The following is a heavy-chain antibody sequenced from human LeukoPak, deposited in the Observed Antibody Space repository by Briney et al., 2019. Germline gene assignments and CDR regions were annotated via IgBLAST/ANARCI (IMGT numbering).Heavy chain of an antibody. D-gene: IGHD3-16*02. CDR3: ARHDYDYVWGSYRYRVGVFDY. Sequence: PSETLSLTCTVSGGSISSSSYYWGWIRQPPGKGLEWIGSIYYSGSTYYNPSLKSRVTISVDTSKNQFSLKLSSVTAADTAVYYCARHDYDYVWGSYRYRVGVFDYWGQGTLVTVSS. J-gene: IGHJ4*02. V-gene: IGHV4-39*01. CDR2: IYYSGST. CDR1: GGSISSSSYY.